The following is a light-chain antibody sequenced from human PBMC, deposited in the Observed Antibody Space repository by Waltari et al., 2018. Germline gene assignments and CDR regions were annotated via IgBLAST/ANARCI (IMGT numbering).Light chain of an antibody. CDR2: RDD. CDR1: SPNIGSNY. CDR3: AAWDGSLSGRL. Sequence: QSVLTQPPSASGTPGQRVSFSCSGSSPNIGSNYVFWYQQFPGTAPKLPLCRDDRRPSGVPDRFSASKGGNSAALVISAVRSEDEADYYCAAWDGSLSGRLFGGGTRLTVL. V-gene: IGLV1-47*01. J-gene: IGLJ3*02.